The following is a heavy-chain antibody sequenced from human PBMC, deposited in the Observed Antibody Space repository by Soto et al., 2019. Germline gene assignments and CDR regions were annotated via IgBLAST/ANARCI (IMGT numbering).Heavy chain of an antibody. D-gene: IGHD6-19*01. Sequence: ASVKVSCKASGYTFTGYYMHWVRQAPGQGLEWMGWINPNSGGTNYAQKFQGRVTMTRDTSISTAYMELSRLRSDDTAVYYCVREGAVAGTLDAFDIWGQGTMVTVSS. CDR2: INPNSGGT. CDR3: VREGAVAGTLDAFDI. V-gene: IGHV1-2*02. J-gene: IGHJ3*02. CDR1: GYTFTGYY.